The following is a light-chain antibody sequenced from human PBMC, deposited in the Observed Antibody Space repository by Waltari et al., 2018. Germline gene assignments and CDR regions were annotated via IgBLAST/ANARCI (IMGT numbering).Light chain of an antibody. J-gene: IGLJ1*01. CDR2: EVS. V-gene: IGLV2-14*01. CDR1: DSDVGAYDF. Sequence: QSALTQPASVSGSPGQSITISCSGTDSDVGAYDFVSWYQQHPGKAPHLIIYEVSNRPSGISNRFSASKSGNTASLTISGLLAEDEADYYCSSYTTSSAPGVFGTGTRVTVL. CDR3: SSYTTSSAPGV.